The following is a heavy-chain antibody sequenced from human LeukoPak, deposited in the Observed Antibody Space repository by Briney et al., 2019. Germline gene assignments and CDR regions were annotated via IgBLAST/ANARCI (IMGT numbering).Heavy chain of an antibody. CDR2: ISSSSSYI. CDR3: ARVYCTNGVCYTEVFDY. Sequence: PGGSLRLSCAASGFTFSSYSMNWVRQAPGKGLEWVSSISSSSSYIYYADSVKGRFTISRDNAKNSLYLQMNSLRAEDTAVYYCARVYCTNGVCYTEVFDYWGQGTLVTVSS. CDR1: GFTFSSYS. V-gene: IGHV3-21*01. D-gene: IGHD2-8*01. J-gene: IGHJ4*02.